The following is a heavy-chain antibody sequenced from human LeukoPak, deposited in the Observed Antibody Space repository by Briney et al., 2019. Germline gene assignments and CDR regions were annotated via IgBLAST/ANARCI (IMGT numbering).Heavy chain of an antibody. D-gene: IGHD6-13*01. Sequence: GGSLRLSCAASGFTVSSNYMSWVRQAPGKGLEWVSVIYSGGSTYYADSVKGRFTISRDNSKNTLYLQMNSLRAEDTAVYYCASDPYSSSWYYMDVWAKGPRSPSP. CDR2: IYSGGST. CDR3: ASDPYSSSWYYMDV. V-gene: IGHV3-53*01. CDR1: GFTVSSNY. J-gene: IGHJ6*03.